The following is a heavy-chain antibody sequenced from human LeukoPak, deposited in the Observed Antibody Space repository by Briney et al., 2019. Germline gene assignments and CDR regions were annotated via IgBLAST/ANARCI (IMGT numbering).Heavy chain of an antibody. CDR1: GFTFSSYS. CDR3: AKAFGSRWELLTLDAFDI. D-gene: IGHD1-26*01. V-gene: IGHV3-21*04. CDR2: ISSSSSYI. J-gene: IGHJ3*02. Sequence: GGSLRLSCAASGFTFSSYSMNWVRQAPGKGLEWVSSISSSSSYIYYADSVKGRFTISRDNAKNSLYLQMNSLRAEDTAVYYCAKAFGSRWELLTLDAFDIWGQGTMVTVSS.